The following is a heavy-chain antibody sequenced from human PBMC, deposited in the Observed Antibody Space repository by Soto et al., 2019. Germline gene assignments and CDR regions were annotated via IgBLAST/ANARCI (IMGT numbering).Heavy chain of an antibody. CDR2: IYRGRAT. Sequence: PXESLGLCGAVSGFSVSNTYMSGVRQAPGKGLEWISGIYRGRATDYADSVKGRFTISRYDSRYTVYLQLNSLTPTDTAVYFCSRDRADSSRADSFDIWGQGTMVTVSS. V-gene: IGHV3-53*01. J-gene: IGHJ3*02. CDR3: SRDRADSSRADSFDI. CDR1: GFSVSNTY. D-gene: IGHD6-6*01.